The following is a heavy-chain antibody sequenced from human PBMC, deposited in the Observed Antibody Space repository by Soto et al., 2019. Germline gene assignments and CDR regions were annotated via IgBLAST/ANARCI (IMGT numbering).Heavy chain of an antibody. V-gene: IGHV3-23*01. Sequence: EVQLLESGGGLVQPGGSLRLSCAASGFTFSSYAMSWVRQAPGKGLEWVSAISGSGGSTYYADSVKGRFTISRDNSKNTLYLQMNSLRAEDTAVYYCARYDILTGYPYYCYYMDVWGKGTTVTVSS. D-gene: IGHD3-9*01. CDR2: ISGSGGST. J-gene: IGHJ6*03. CDR3: ARYDILTGYPYYCYYMDV. CDR1: GFTFSSYA.